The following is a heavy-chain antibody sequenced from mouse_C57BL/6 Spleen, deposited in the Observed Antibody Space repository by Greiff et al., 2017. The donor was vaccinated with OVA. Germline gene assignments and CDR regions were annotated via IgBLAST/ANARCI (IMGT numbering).Heavy chain of an antibody. Sequence: QVQLQQPGTELVKPGASVKLSCKASGYTFTSYWMHWVKQRPGQGLELIGNINPSNGGTNYNEKFKSKATLTVDKSSSTAYMQLSSLTSEDSAVYYCARGITTVVAPFDYWGQGTTRTVSS. D-gene: IGHD1-1*01. CDR3: ARGITTVVAPFDY. V-gene: IGHV1-53*01. CDR2: INPSNGGT. CDR1: GYTFTSYW. J-gene: IGHJ2*01.